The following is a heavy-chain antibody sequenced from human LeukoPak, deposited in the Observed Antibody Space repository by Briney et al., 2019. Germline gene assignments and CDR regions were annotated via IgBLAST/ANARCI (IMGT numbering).Heavy chain of an antibody. CDR3: AKESAPPIEYDFWSGYYCDF. J-gene: IGHJ4*02. V-gene: IGHV3-23*01. CDR1: GFTFSSYA. D-gene: IGHD3/OR15-3a*01. CDR2: ISGSGDFT. Sequence: GGSLRLSCAASGFTFSSYAMNWVRQAPGKGLEWVSTISGSGDFTYYADSVKGRFTISRDNSKNTLYLQMNSLRAEDTAVYYCAKESAPPIEYDFWSGYYCDFWGQGTLVTVSS.